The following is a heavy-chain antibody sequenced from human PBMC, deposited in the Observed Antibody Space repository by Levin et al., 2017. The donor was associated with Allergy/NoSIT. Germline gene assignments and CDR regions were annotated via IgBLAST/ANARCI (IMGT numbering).Heavy chain of an antibody. CDR3: ARDHDGEDEYFDF. Sequence: GGSLRLSCAASGFTFRTFWMAWVRQAPGKGPEWVANIKQDGSDKYYVESEEGRFTVSRDNAKNSLYLQMNSLRVEDTAVYYCARDHDGEDEYFDFWGQGTLVTVSS. D-gene: IGHD3-10*01. V-gene: IGHV3-7*01. CDR1: GFTFRTFW. CDR2: IKQDGSDK. J-gene: IGHJ4*02.